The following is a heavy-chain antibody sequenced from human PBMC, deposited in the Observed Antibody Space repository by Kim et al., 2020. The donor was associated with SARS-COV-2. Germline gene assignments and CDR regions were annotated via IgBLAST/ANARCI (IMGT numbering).Heavy chain of an antibody. CDR3: ARVPLLPYYYGSGFRYGMDV. Sequence: SETLSLTCTVSGGSISSYYWSWIRQPPGKGLEWIGYIYYSGSTNYNPSLKSRVTISVDTSKNQFSLKLSSVTAADTAVYYCARVPLLPYYYGSGFRYGMDVWGQGTTVTVSS. J-gene: IGHJ6*02. CDR2: IYYSGST. V-gene: IGHV4-59*08. CDR1: GGSISSYY. D-gene: IGHD3-10*01.